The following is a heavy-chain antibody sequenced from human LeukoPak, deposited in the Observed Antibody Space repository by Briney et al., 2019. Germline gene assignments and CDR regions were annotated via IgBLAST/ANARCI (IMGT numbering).Heavy chain of an antibody. J-gene: IGHJ4*02. V-gene: IGHV4-31*03. Sequence: PSETLSLTCTVSGGSISSGGYYWSWIRQHPGKGLEWIGYIYYSGSTYYNPSLKSRVTISVDTSKNQFSLKLSSVTAADTAVYYCARGGTVVVPAATFDYWGQGTLVTVSS. D-gene: IGHD2-2*01. CDR3: ARGGTVVVPAATFDY. CDR2: IYYSGST. CDR1: GGSISSGGYY.